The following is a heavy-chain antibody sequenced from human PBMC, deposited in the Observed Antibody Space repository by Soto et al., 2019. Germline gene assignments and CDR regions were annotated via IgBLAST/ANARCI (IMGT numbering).Heavy chain of an antibody. D-gene: IGHD5-18*01. Sequence: SEILSLTWPFSGCSISGGGDYLRWIRQHPGKGLEWIGYIYYSGSTYYNPSLKSRVTISVDTSKNQFSLKLSSVTAADTAVYYCARGGYSYGSFDYWGQGTLVTVSS. J-gene: IGHJ4*02. CDR3: ARGGYSYGSFDY. V-gene: IGHV4-31*02. CDR1: GCSISGGGDY. CDR2: IYYSGST.